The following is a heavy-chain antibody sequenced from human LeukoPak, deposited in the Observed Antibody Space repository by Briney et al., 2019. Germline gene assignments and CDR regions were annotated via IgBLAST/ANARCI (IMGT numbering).Heavy chain of an antibody. CDR3: ARAVSSSWYGDY. J-gene: IGHJ4*02. Sequence: PGGSLRLSCAASGFTVSQSYMSWVRQAPGKGLEWVSVIFVGGRTDYTDSVKGRFTISRDDSKNTVYLQMNNLRAEDTAVYYCARAVSSSWYGDYWGQGTLVTVSS. D-gene: IGHD6-13*01. CDR2: IFVGGRT. V-gene: IGHV3-66*01. CDR1: GFTVSQSY.